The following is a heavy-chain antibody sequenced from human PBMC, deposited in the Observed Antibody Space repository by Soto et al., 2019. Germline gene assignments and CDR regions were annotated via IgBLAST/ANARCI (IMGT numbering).Heavy chain of an antibody. CDR3: ARHDSDSGWFFFDP. CDR2: VYYIGST. J-gene: IGHJ5*02. Sequence: SDTLSHTCSLSGDAIGGYYWCWLRQPPGKELEWIGYVYYIGSTDYHPSLKSRVSISIDTSKNQFSLKMISVTAADMAVYYCARHDSDSGWFFFDPWGQGALVTVSS. D-gene: IGHD6-19*01. V-gene: IGHV4-59*08. CDR1: GDAIGGYY.